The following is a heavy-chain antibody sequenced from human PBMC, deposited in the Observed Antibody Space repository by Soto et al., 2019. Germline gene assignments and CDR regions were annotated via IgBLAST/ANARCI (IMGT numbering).Heavy chain of an antibody. V-gene: IGHV1-2*02. CDR2: INPNSGGT. Sequence: QVQLVQSGAEVKKPGASVKVSCKASGYTFTGYYMHWVRQAPGQGLEWMGWINPNSGGTTYAQKFQGRVTMTRETSISTAYMELSRLRSDDTAVYYCARGGIAAAGSRRHPGDPWGQGTLVTVSS. CDR1: GYTFTGYY. J-gene: IGHJ5*02. CDR3: ARGGIAAAGSRRHPGDP. D-gene: IGHD6-13*01.